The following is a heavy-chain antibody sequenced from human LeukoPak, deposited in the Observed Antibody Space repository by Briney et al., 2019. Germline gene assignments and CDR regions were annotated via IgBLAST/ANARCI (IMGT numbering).Heavy chain of an antibody. Sequence: PGGSLRLSCAASGFTFSNYYMHWVRQAPGKGLEWVAVVHHDGSERYYADSVKGRFTISKDSSKTILYLQMNSLRAEDAAVYFCAKGSAAGRPYYFDYWGQGTLVTVSS. CDR2: VHHDGSER. V-gene: IGHV3-30*02. CDR3: AKGSAAGRPYYFDY. D-gene: IGHD6-25*01. CDR1: GFTFSNYY. J-gene: IGHJ4*02.